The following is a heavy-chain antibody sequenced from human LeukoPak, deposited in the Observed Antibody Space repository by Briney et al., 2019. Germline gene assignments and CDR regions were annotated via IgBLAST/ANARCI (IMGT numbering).Heavy chain of an antibody. V-gene: IGHV3-72*01. CDR2: IRNKANSYTT. D-gene: IGHD6-13*01. Sequence: LSLTCAVYGGSFSGYYWSWVRQAPGKGLEWVGRIRNKANSYTTEYAASVRGRFTISRDDSKNSVYLQMNSLETEDTAVYYCARSSSSWYPLFDYWGQGALVTVSS. J-gene: IGHJ4*02. CDR1: GGSFSGYY. CDR3: ARSSSSWYPLFDY.